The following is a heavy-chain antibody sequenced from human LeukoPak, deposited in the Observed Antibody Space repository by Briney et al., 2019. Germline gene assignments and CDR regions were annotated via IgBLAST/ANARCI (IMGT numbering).Heavy chain of an antibody. J-gene: IGHJ3*02. CDR3: ARRITMKPGRDAFDI. CDR1: GGTFSSYA. V-gene: IGHV1-69*01. CDR2: IIPIFGTA. Sequence: SVKVSCKASGGTFSSYAISWVRQAPGQGLEWMGGIIPIFGTANYAQKFQGRVTITADESTSTAYMELSSLRSEDTAVYYCARRITMKPGRDAFDIWGQGTMVTVSS. D-gene: IGHD3-22*01.